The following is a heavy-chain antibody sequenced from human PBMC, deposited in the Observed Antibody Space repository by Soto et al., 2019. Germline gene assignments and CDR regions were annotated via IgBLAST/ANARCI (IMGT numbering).Heavy chain of an antibody. Sequence: QVQLQESGPGLVKASGTLSLTCAVSGGSISSSNWWSWVRQPPGKGLEWIGEIYHSGSTNYNPSLKSRVSISVDKSKHQFSLKLSSVTAADTAGYYCARVVGGYYYGMDVWGQGTTVTVPS. CDR2: IYHSGST. D-gene: IGHD2-2*01. V-gene: IGHV4-4*02. CDR1: GGSISSSNW. CDR3: ARVVGGYYYGMDV. J-gene: IGHJ6*02.